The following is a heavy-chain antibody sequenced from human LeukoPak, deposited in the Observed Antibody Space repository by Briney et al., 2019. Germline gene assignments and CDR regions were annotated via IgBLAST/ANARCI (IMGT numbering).Heavy chain of an antibody. CDR3: ATLYCSGGNCYLFDY. J-gene: IGHJ4*02. Sequence: GGSLRLSCAASGFTVSTNYMSWVRQAPGKGLEWVSVIYSGGTTYYADSVKGRFTISRDNSKNTLYLQMNSLRAEDTAVYYCATLYCSGGNCYLFDYWGQGTLVTVSS. V-gene: IGHV3-53*01. D-gene: IGHD2-15*01. CDR1: GFTVSTNY. CDR2: IYSGGTT.